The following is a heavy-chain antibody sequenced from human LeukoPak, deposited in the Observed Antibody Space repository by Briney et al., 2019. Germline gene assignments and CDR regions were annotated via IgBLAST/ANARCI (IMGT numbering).Heavy chain of an antibody. CDR2: IYYSGST. V-gene: IGHV4-59*01. CDR3: ARGLGYSYGTGADY. J-gene: IGHJ4*02. D-gene: IGHD5-18*01. CDR1: GGSISSYY. Sequence: PSETLSLTCTGSGGSISSYYWSWIRQPPGKGVKWIGYIYYSGSTNYNPSLKSRVTISVDTSKNQFSLKLSSVTAADTAVYYCARGLGYSYGTGADYWGQGTLVTVSS.